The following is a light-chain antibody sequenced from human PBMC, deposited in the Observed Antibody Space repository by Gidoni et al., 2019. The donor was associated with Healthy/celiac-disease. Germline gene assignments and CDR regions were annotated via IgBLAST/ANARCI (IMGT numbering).Light chain of an antibody. Sequence: QSVLPQPPSASGTPGQRVTLSCSGISSNIGSNTVNWYQQLPGTAPKLLIYSNNQRPSGVPDRFSGSKSGTSASLAISGLQSEDEADYYCAAWDDSLNGFWVFGGGTKLTVL. CDR2: SNN. CDR1: SSNIGSNT. J-gene: IGLJ3*02. CDR3: AAWDDSLNGFWV. V-gene: IGLV1-44*01.